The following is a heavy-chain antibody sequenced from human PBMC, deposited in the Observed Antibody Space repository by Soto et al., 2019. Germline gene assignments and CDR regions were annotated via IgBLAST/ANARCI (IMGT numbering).Heavy chain of an antibody. CDR3: ARLRASHYYYYYMDV. Sequence: SETLSLTCTASGGSISSSSYYWGWIRQPPGKGLEWIGSIYYSGSTYYNPSLKSRVTISVDTSKNQFSLKLSSVTAADTAVYYCARLRASHYYYYYMDVWGKGTTVTVSS. CDR2: IYYSGST. V-gene: IGHV4-39*01. D-gene: IGHD2-2*01. J-gene: IGHJ6*03. CDR1: GGSISSSSYY.